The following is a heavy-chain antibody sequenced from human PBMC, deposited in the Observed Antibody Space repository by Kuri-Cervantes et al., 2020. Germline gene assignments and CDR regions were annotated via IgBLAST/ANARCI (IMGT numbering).Heavy chain of an antibody. D-gene: IGHD2-2*01. CDR1: GGSISSYY. Sequence: SETLSLTCTVSGGSISSYYWSWIRQPPGKGLEWIGYIYYSGSTNYNPSLKSRVTISVDTSKNQFSLKLSSVTAEDTAVYYCAKGGVVPAAKVLTRGCGMDVWGQGTTVTVSS. CDR3: AKGGVVPAAKVLTRGCGMDV. CDR2: IYYSGST. V-gene: IGHV4-59*01. J-gene: IGHJ6*02.